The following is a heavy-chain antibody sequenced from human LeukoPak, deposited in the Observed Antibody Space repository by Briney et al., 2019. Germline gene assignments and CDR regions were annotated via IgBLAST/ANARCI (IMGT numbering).Heavy chain of an antibody. J-gene: IGHJ4*02. CDR1: GYTFTSYG. D-gene: IGHD6-19*01. CDR3: ARDDNGAVAY. CDR2: ITDYSGNT. V-gene: IGHV1-18*01. Sequence: ASVKVSCKASGYTFTSYGISWVRQAPGQGLGWMGWITDYSGNTNYAQKFQGRVTMTTDTSTSTAYMELRSLRSDDTAVYYCARDDNGAVAYWGQGTLVTVSS.